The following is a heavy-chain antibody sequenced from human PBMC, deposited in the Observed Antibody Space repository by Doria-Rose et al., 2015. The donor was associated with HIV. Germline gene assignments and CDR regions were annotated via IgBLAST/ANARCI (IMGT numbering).Heavy chain of an antibody. V-gene: IGHV2-26*01. CDR1: GVSLSSPGMG. CDR2: IFADGER. D-gene: IGHD6-13*01. J-gene: IGHJ4*02. CDR3: ARIKSSRWYHKYYFDF. Sequence: QITLKESGPVLVKPTETLTLTCTVSGVSLSSPGMGVSWIRQPPGKALEWLANIFADGERSYNASPMSRLTISRGTSKSQVVLTMTDMDPVDTATYYCARIKSSRWYHKYYFDFWGQGTLVIVSA.